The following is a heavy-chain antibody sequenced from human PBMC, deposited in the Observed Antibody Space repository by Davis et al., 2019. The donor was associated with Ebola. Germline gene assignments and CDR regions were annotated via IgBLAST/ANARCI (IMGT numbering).Heavy chain of an antibody. J-gene: IGHJ6*02. V-gene: IGHV3-53*01. CDR3: ARGDFYYGVDV. Sequence: GESLKISCAASGFSVSAKYMNWVRQAPGKGLQWVSIMYSGGTIYYTESVKGRFTISRDSSKNTVYLQMNNLRAEDTAVYDCARGDFYYGVDVWGQGTTVTVSS. CDR1: GFSVSAKY. CDR2: MYSGGTI. D-gene: IGHD2-21*02.